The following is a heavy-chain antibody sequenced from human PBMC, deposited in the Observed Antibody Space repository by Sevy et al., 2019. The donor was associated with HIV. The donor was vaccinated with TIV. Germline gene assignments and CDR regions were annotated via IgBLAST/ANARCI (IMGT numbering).Heavy chain of an antibody. CDR1: GYTFTGYY. J-gene: IGHJ1*01. V-gene: IGHV1-2*02. D-gene: IGHD3-22*01. CDR3: ARDPYYYDSSGYYAYQCFQH. CDR2: INPNSGGT. Sequence: ASVKVSCKASGYTFTGYYMHWVRQAPGQGLEWMGWINPNSGGTNYAQKFQGRVTMTRDTSISTAYMELSRLRSDDRAVYYCARDPYYYDSSGYYAYQCFQHWGQGTLVTVSS.